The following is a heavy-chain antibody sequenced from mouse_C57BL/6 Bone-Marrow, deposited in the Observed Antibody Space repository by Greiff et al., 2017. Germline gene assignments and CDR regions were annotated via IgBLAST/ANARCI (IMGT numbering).Heavy chain of an antibody. V-gene: IGHV3-6*01. CDR3: ARFITTRGDY. CDR2: ISYDGSN. CDR1: GYSITSGYY. D-gene: IGHD1-1*01. J-gene: IGHJ4*01. Sequence: DVKLVESGPGLVKPSQSLSLTCSVTGYSITSGYYWNWIRQFPGNKLEWMGYISYDGSNNYNPSLKNRISITRDTSKNQFFLKLNSVTTEDTATYYCARFITTRGDYWGQGTSVTVSS.